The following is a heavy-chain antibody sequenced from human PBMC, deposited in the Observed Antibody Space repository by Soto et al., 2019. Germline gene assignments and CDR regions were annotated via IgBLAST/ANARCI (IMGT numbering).Heavy chain of an antibody. D-gene: IGHD2-21*01. J-gene: IGHJ5*01. CDR1: GGSISGSTYY. Sequence: PSETLSLTCLVSGGSISGSTYYWGWIRQPPGKGLEWIGSVYSDGSTYYNPSLKSRVTISVDTSMNQFSLRMSSVTAADTAVYFCGRVVEGATRHTDFDSWGQGTLVTVSS. CDR3: GRVVEGATRHTDFDS. V-gene: IGHV4-39*01. CDR2: VYSDGST.